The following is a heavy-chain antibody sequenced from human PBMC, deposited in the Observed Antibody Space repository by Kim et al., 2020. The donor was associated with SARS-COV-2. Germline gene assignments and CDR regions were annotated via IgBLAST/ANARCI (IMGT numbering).Heavy chain of an antibody. J-gene: IGHJ3*01. CDR1: GFLVSSNY. CDR3: ARGEEGSFGVVPISIGAF. CDR2: LYSGGTT. V-gene: IGHV3-66*01. D-gene: IGHD3-9*01. Sequence: GGSLRLSCAASGFLVSSNYMSWVRQAPGKGLQWVSVLYSGGTTYYADSVRGRFTISRDNSQNTLSLEMNNLRAEDSAVSYCARGEEGSFGVVPISIGAF.